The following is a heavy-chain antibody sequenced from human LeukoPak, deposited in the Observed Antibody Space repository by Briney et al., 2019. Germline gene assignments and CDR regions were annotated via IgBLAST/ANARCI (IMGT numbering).Heavy chain of an antibody. V-gene: IGHV1-46*01. Sequence: GASVKVSCKASGYTFTSYYMHWVRQAPGQGLEWMGIINPSGGSTSYAQKFQGRVTMTRDTSTSTVYMELSSLRSEDTAVYYCARGGAPSHYDFWSGYWGYWGQGTLVTVSS. D-gene: IGHD3-3*01. CDR3: ARGGAPSHYDFWSGYWGY. J-gene: IGHJ4*02. CDR2: INPSGGST. CDR1: GYTFTSYY.